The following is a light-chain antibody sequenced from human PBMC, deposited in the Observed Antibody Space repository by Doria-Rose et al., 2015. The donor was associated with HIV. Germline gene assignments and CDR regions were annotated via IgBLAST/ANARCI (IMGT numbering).Light chain of an antibody. CDR2: GGS. V-gene: IGKV3-20*01. CDR3: HQCGTSWT. Sequence: TQSPGTLSLSPGERATLPCRASQSFSSTYLAWYQQKPGQAPSLLIYGGSTRATGIPDRFSASGSGTDFTLTINRLEPEDFALYYCHQCGTSWTFGQGTKVEI. CDR1: QSFSSTY. J-gene: IGKJ1*01.